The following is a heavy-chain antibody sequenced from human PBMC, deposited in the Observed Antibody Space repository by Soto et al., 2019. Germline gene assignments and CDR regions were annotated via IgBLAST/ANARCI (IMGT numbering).Heavy chain of an antibody. CDR3: AREKTRYYDSSGYSEYNWFDP. CDR2: IIPIFGTA. J-gene: IGHJ5*02. Sequence: QVQLVQSGAEVKKPGSSVKVSCKASGGTFISYAISWVRQAPGQGLEWMGGIIPIFGTANYAQKFQGRVTITADESTSTAYMELSSLRSEDTAVYYCAREKTRYYDSSGYSEYNWFDPWGQGTLVTVSS. V-gene: IGHV1-69*01. D-gene: IGHD3-22*01. CDR1: GGTFISYA.